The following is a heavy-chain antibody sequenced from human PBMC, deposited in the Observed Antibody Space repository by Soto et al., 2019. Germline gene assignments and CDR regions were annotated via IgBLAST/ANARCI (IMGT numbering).Heavy chain of an antibody. J-gene: IGHJ4*02. CDR1: GFTFSSYW. V-gene: IGHV3-7*05. Sequence: PGGSLRLSCAASGFTFSSYWMSWVRQAPGKGLEWVANIKQDGSEKYYVDSVKGRFTISRDNAKNSLYLQMNSLRAEDTAVYYCARDPSGYQYQMGSFDDWGQGTQVTVSS. CDR3: ARDPSGYQYQMGSFDD. CDR2: IKQDGSEK. D-gene: IGHD5-12*01.